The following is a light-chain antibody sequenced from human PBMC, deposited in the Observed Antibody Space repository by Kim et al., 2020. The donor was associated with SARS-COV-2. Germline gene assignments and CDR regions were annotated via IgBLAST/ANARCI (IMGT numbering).Light chain of an antibody. J-gene: IGKJ2*01. CDR2: AAS. CDR1: QGISNH. Sequence: SASVGDRVTITCRASQGISNHLAWFQQKPGEVPKRLIYAASSLHGGVPSRFSGSGSGTEFTLTISSLQPEDFATYYCLQYNSHPHTFGQGTKLEI. V-gene: IGKV1-17*03. CDR3: LQYNSHPHT.